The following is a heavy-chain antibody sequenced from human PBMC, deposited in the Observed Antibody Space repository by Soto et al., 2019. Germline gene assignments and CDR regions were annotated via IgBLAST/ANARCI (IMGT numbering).Heavy chain of an antibody. Sequence: PSETLSLTCTVSGGSISNYYWSWIRHPPGKKLEWIGNIHYSGSTNYNPSLKSRVTISGDTSKNQFSLKLYSVTTADTAMYYCARLPWADYGGIFDPWGQGTLVTVS. CDR2: IHYSGST. V-gene: IGHV4-59*01. CDR3: ARLPWADYGGIFDP. J-gene: IGHJ5*02. D-gene: IGHD4-17*01. CDR1: GGSISNYY.